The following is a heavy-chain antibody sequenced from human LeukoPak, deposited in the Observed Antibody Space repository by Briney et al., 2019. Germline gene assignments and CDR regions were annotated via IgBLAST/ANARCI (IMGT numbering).Heavy chain of an antibody. Sequence: PGGSLRLSCAASGFTFRNYVIHWVRQAPGKGLEWVAATSSDLNVKLYADSVKGRFTISRDNSRSTLYLQMNSLRPEDTAIYYCAREGYYGSGSPPSLYFDYWGQETLVTVSS. V-gene: IGHV3-30-3*01. CDR2: TSSDLNVK. CDR1: GFTFRNYV. CDR3: AREGYYGSGSPPSLYFDY. J-gene: IGHJ4*02. D-gene: IGHD3-10*01.